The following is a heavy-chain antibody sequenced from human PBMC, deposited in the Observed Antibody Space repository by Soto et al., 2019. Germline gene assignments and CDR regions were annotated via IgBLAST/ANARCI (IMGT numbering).Heavy chain of an antibody. Sequence: GGSLRLSCAASGFPLSTYGMTWVRQAPGKGLEWVSAITGTGGNTYYVDSVKGRFTSSRDNSKNMLYLQVNSLRVEDTAVYYCARIRGYWYGLDVWGQGTTVTVS. CDR2: ITGTGGNT. CDR1: GFPLSTYG. CDR3: ARIRGYWYGLDV. V-gene: IGHV3-23*01. J-gene: IGHJ6*02.